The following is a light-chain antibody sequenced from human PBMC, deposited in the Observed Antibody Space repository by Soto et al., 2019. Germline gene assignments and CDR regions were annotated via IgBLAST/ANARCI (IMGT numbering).Light chain of an antibody. CDR1: QSVSSY. CDR3: QQRSNWWT. V-gene: IGKV3-11*01. Sequence: LVLTHCTASLSLSPVVIDPLTCRASQSVSSYLAWYQQKPGQAPRLLIYDASNRATGIPARFSGSGSGTDFTLTISSLEHEDFVVYYCQQRSNWWTFGQGTKVDIK. J-gene: IGKJ1*01. CDR2: DAS.